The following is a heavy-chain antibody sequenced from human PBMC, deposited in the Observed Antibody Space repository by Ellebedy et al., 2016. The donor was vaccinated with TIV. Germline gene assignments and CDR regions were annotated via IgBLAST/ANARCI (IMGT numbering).Heavy chain of an antibody. CDR2: INPNSGGT. V-gene: IGHV1-2*04. CDR1: GYTFTGYY. Sequence: AASVKVSCKASGYTFTGYYMHWVRQAPGQGLEWMGWINPNSGGTNYAQKFQGWVTMTRDTSIRTAYMELSRLRSDDTAVYYCAMGDPTNSGYDPINWFDPWGQGILVTVSS. J-gene: IGHJ5*02. CDR3: AMGDPTNSGYDPINWFDP. D-gene: IGHD5-12*01.